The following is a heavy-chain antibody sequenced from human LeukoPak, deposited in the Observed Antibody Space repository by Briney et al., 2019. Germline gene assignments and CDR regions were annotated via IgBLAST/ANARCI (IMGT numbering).Heavy chain of an antibody. V-gene: IGHV3-21*01. CDR3: AKDRGGSYGGAFDY. J-gene: IGHJ4*02. CDR1: GFTFLSYS. Sequence: GGSLRLSCAASGFTFLSYSMNWVRQAPGKGLEWVSSISSTSSSYIYYADSVKGRFTISRDNAKNSLYLQMNSLRAEDTAVYYCAKDRGGSYGGAFDYWGQGTLVTVSS. D-gene: IGHD1-26*01. CDR2: ISSTSSSYI.